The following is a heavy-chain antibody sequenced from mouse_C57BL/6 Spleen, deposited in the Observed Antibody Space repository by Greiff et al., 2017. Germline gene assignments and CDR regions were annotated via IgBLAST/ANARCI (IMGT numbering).Heavy chain of an antibody. CDR1: GYTFTSYG. J-gene: IGHJ2*01. CDR2: IYPRSGNT. CDR3: ARWGYGSSYGY. Sequence: VQGVESGAELARPGASVKLSCKASGYTFTSYGISWVKQRTGQGLEWIGEIYPRSGNTYYNEKFKGKATLTADKSSSTAYMELRSLTSEDSAVYFCARWGYGSSYGYWGQGTTLTVSS. D-gene: IGHD1-1*01. V-gene: IGHV1-81*01.